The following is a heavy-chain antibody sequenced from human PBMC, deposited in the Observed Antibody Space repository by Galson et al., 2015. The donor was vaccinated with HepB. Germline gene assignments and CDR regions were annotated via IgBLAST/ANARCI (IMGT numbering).Heavy chain of an antibody. CDR3: ARSESPRRLTPEDAFDI. V-gene: IGHV6-1*01. D-gene: IGHD1-14*01. Sequence: CAISGDSVSSNSAAWNWIGQSPSRGLEWLGRTYYRSKWYNDYAVSVKSRITINPDTSKNQFSLQLNSVTPEDTAVYYCARSESPRRLTPEDAFDIWGQGTMVTVSS. J-gene: IGHJ3*02. CDR2: TYYRSKWYN. CDR1: GDSVSSNSAA.